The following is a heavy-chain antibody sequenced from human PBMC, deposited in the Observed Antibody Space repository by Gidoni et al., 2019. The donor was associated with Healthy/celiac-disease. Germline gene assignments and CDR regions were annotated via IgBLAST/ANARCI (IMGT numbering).Heavy chain of an antibody. Sequence: EVQLVESGGGLVKPGGSLGLSCAASGFPFSSYSRNWVRQAPGKGLEWVSSISSSSSYIYYADSVKGRFTISRDNAKNSLYLQMNSLRAEDTAVYYCARDRPTPNYGMDVWGQGTTVTVSS. CDR3: ARDRPTPNYGMDV. D-gene: IGHD1-1*01. CDR2: ISSSSSYI. J-gene: IGHJ6*02. CDR1: GFPFSSYS. V-gene: IGHV3-21*01.